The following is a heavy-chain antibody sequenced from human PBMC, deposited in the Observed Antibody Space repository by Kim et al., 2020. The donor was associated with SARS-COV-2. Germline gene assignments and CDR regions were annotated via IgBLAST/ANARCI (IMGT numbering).Heavy chain of an antibody. J-gene: IGHJ6*02. CDR3: ARLRRYSGFPQRHYYYGMDV. D-gene: IGHD5-12*01. V-gene: IGHV4-39*01. Sequence: RVTISVDTSKNQFSLKLSSVTAADTAVYYCARLRRYSGFPQRHYYYGMDVWGQGTTVTVSS.